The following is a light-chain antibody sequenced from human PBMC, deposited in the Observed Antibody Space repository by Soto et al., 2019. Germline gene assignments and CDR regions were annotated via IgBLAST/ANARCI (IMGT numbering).Light chain of an antibody. J-gene: IGKJ4*01. CDR1: QNVNRN. Sequence: EIVMTQSPATLSVSPGARAALSCRASQNVNRNLAWYQQKPAQAPRLLIYGASTRATVIPARFSGSGSGTEFTLTISNLQSEDFAVYYCQQYNNWPLTFGGGTKVEIK. V-gene: IGKV3-15*01. CDR2: GAS. CDR3: QQYNNWPLT.